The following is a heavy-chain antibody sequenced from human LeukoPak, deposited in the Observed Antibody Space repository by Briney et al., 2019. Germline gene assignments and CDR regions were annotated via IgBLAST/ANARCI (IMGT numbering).Heavy chain of an antibody. V-gene: IGHV4-34*01. Sequence: SETLSLTCAVYGGSFSGCYWSWIRQPPGKGLEWIGEINHSGSTNYNPSLKSRVTISVDTSKNQFSLKLSSVTAADTAVYYCARGWYNRNYSFDYWGQGTLVTVSS. CDR2: INHSGST. D-gene: IGHD1-7*01. CDR3: ARGWYNRNYSFDY. CDR1: GGSFSGCY. J-gene: IGHJ4*02.